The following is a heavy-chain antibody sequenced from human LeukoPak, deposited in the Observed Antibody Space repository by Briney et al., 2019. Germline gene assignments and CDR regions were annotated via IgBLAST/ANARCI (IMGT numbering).Heavy chain of an antibody. J-gene: IGHJ4*02. CDR1: GFTFDDYV. CDR2: ITWEGGST. V-gene: IGHV3-43D*03. Sequence: PGGSLRLSCAASGFTFDDYVMHWVRQAPGKGLEWVSLITWEGGSTSYADSVKGRFTISRDNSKNSLYLQMNSLRAEDTALYYCARSRHSYDSTGFPHYWGQGTLVTISS. D-gene: IGHD3-22*01. CDR3: ARSRHSYDSTGFPHY.